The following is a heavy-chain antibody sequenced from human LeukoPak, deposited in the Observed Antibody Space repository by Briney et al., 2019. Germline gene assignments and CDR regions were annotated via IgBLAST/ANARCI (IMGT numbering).Heavy chain of an antibody. CDR3: ARWMFYYGSGVFHYHGMDV. CDR1: GYSFTSQW. Sequence: GGSLKISCKGSGYSFTSQWIGWVRQMPGKGLEWMGIIYPADSDTKYSPSFQGQVTISVDKSISTAYLQWSSLKASDTAIYYCARWMFYYGSGVFHYHGMDVWGQGTTVTVSS. D-gene: IGHD3-10*01. J-gene: IGHJ6*02. V-gene: IGHV5-51*01. CDR2: IYPADSDT.